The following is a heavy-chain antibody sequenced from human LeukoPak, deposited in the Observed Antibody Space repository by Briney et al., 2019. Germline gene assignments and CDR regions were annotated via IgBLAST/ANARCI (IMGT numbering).Heavy chain of an antibody. D-gene: IGHD6-6*01. CDR3: ARDKQQLVVLDY. V-gene: IGHV1-46*01. Sequence: AAVKLCCKASGYTFTSYYMHWVRQPPGQGLEWMGIINPSGGSTSYAQKSQGRVTMTRDTSTSTVYMELSSLRSEDTAVYYCARDKQQLVVLDYWGNGTMVSVSS. CDR2: INPSGGST. J-gene: IGHJ4*03. CDR1: GYTFTSYY.